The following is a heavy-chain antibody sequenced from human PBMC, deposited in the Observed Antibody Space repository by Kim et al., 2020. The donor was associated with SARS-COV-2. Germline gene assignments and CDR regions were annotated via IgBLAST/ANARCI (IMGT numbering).Heavy chain of an antibody. D-gene: IGHD6-13*01. CDR2: IISSSSYI. Sequence: GGSLRLSCAASGFTFSSYSINWVRQAPVKGLEWVSSIISSSSYIYYADSVKGRFTISRDNAKNSLYLQMNSMRAEDTAVYYCARNEFRSSWFFWGQGTLV. CDR1: GFTFSSYS. J-gene: IGHJ4*02. CDR3: ARNEFRSSWFF. V-gene: IGHV3-21*01.